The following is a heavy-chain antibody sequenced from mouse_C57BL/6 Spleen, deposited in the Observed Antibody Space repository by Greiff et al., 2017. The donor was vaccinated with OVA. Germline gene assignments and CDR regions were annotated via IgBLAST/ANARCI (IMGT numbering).Heavy chain of an antibody. CDR2: INPNYGTT. J-gene: IGHJ1*03. V-gene: IGHV1-39*01. Sequence: ESGYSFTDYNMNWVKQSNGKSLEWIGVINPNYGTTSYNQKFKGKATLTVDQSSSTAYMQLNSLTSEDSAVYYCASDGGFRSYWYFDVWGTGTTVTVSS. D-gene: IGHD2-3*01. CDR1: GYSFTDYN. CDR3: ASDGGFRSYWYFDV.